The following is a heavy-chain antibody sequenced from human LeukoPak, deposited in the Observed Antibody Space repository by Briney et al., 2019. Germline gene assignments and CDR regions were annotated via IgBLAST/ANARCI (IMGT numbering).Heavy chain of an antibody. CDR2: TRDKANNYTT. V-gene: IGHV3-72*01. CDR3: AGDGRRGHSSSYFDY. CDR1: GFTLSYYY. Sequence: GGSLRLSCVASGFTLSYYYMDWVRQAPGKGLEWAGRTRDKANNYTTEYAASVRDRFTISTDDSKNSLYLQMNSLKTEDTAVYYCAGDGRRGHSSSYFDYWGQGTLVTVSS. J-gene: IGHJ4*02. D-gene: IGHD1-1*01.